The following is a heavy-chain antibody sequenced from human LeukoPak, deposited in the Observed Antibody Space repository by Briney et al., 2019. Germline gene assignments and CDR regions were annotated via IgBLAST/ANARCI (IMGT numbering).Heavy chain of an antibody. CDR1: GFTFDDYA. J-gene: IGHJ4*02. CDR3: AKDSYDSSGYAYFDY. CDR2: IRYDGSNK. V-gene: IGHV3-30*02. Sequence: GGSLRLSCAASGFTFDDYAMHWVRQAPGKGLEWVAFIRYDGSNKYSADSVKGRFTISRDNSKNTLYLQMNSLRAEDTAVYYCAKDSYDSSGYAYFDYWGQGTLVTVSS. D-gene: IGHD3-22*01.